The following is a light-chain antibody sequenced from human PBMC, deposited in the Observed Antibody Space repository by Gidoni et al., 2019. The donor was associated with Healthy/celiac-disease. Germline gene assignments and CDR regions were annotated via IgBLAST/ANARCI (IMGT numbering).Light chain of an antibody. V-gene: IGKV2-28*01. CDR1: QSLLHSNGYNY. CDR2: LGS. J-gene: IGKJ2*02. Sequence: IVMTPSPLSLPVPPGEPASISCRSSQSLLHSNGYNYLDWYLQKPGQSPQLLIYLGSNRASGVPDRFSGSGSGTDFTLKISRVEAEDVGVYYCMQALQTPCTFXXXTKLEIK. CDR3: MQALQTPCT.